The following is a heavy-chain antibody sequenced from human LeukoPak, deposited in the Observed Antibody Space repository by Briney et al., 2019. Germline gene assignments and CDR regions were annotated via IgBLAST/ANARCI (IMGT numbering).Heavy chain of an antibody. CDR2: ISGSGGST. CDR3: AKEYYYGSGSYYTFDY. CDR1: GFTFSSYA. Sequence: GGSLGLSCAASGFTFSSYAMSWVRQAPGKGLEWVSAISGSGGSTYYADSVKGRFAISRDNSKNTLYLQMNSLRAEDTAVYYCAKEYYYGSGSYYTFDYWGQGTLVTVSS. J-gene: IGHJ4*02. V-gene: IGHV3-23*01. D-gene: IGHD3-10*01.